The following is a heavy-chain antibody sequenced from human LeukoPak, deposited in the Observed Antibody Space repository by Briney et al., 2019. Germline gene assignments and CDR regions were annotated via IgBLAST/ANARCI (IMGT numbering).Heavy chain of an antibody. CDR2: IYTSGST. Sequence: SETLSLTCTVSGGSISRYYWSWIRQPAGKGLEWIGRIYTSGSTNYNPSLKSRVTMSVDTSKNQFSLKLSSVTAADTAVYYCATSVAGKSYYYYYMDVWGKGTTVTVSS. CDR1: GGSISRYY. CDR3: ATSVAGKSYYYYYMDV. V-gene: IGHV4-4*07. J-gene: IGHJ6*03. D-gene: IGHD6-19*01.